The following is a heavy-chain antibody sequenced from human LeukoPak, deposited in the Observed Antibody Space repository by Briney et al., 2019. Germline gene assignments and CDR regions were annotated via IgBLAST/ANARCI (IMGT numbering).Heavy chain of an antibody. Sequence: SETLSLTCAVYGGSFSGYYWSWIRQPAGKGLEWIGRIYTSGSTNYNPSLKSRVTISVDTSKNQFSLKLSSVTAADTAVYYCARGVLLWFGELLVDYWGQGTLVTVSS. J-gene: IGHJ4*02. CDR2: IYTSGST. CDR1: GGSFSGYY. V-gene: IGHV4-59*10. D-gene: IGHD3-10*01. CDR3: ARGVLLWFGELLVDY.